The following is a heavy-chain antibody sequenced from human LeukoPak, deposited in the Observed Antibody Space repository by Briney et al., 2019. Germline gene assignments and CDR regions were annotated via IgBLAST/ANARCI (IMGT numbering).Heavy chain of an antibody. CDR3: ARSDWFDP. CDR1: GFTLSGHW. V-gene: IGHV3-74*01. Sequence: PGGSLRLSCVASGFTLSGHWTHWVRQAPGKGLVWVSRINSDESTTVYADSVKGRFTISRDNAKNTLYLQMNSLTAEDTAVYYCARSDWFDPWGQGTLVTVSS. J-gene: IGHJ5*02. CDR2: INSDESTT.